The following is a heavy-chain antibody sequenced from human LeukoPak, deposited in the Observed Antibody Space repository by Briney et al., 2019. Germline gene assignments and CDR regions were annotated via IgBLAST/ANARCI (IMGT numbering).Heavy chain of an antibody. CDR2: IYTSGST. V-gene: IGHV4-61*02. J-gene: IGHJ4*02. CDR3: ARAWGYSSLFDY. CDR1: GGSISSGSYY. D-gene: IGHD6-13*01. Sequence: SETLSLTCTVSGGSISSGSYYWSWIRQPAGKGLEWIGRIYTSGSTNYNPSLKSRVTISVDTSKNQFSLKLSSVTAADTAVYYCARAWGYSSLFDYWGQGTLVTVSS.